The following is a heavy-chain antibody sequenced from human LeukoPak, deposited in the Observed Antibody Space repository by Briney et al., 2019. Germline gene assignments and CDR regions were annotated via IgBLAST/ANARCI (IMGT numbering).Heavy chain of an antibody. CDR3: ARVRYYDSSGYSDYYYYYGMDV. J-gene: IGHJ6*02. D-gene: IGHD3-22*01. CDR2: ISYDGSNK. Sequence: GGSLRLSCAASGFTFSSYAMHWVRQAPGKGLEWVAVISYDGSNKYHADSVKGRFTISRDNSKNTLYLQMNSLRAEDTAVYYCARVRYYDSSGYSDYYYYYGMDVWGQGTTVTVSS. CDR1: GFTFSSYA. V-gene: IGHV3-30-3*01.